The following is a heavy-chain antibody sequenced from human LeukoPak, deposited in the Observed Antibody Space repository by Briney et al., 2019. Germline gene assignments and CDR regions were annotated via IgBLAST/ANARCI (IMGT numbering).Heavy chain of an antibody. V-gene: IGHV1-2*02. CDR2: INPNSGGT. D-gene: IGHD6-19*01. CDR1: GYTFTGYY. CDR3: ARDAYSSGLYYYYYMDV. Sequence: ASVKVSCKASGYTFTGYYMHWVRQAPGQGLEWMGWINPNSGGTNYAQKFQGRVTMTRDTSISTAYMELSRLRSDDTAVYYCARDAYSSGLYYYYYMDVWGKGTTVTISS. J-gene: IGHJ6*03.